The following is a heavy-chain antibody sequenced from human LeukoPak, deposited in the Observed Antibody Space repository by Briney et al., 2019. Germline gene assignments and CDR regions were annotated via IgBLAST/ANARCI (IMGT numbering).Heavy chain of an antibody. D-gene: IGHD3-10*01. CDR1: GFTFSSYA. CDR2: ISGSCATT. J-gene: IGHJ4*02. V-gene: IGHV3-23*01. Sequence: PGGSLRLSCAASGFTFSSYAMSWVRQAPGKGLEWVSAISGSCATTYYADSVKGRFTISRDKSNNTLYLQMNSLRAEDTAVYYCAKDYAYYYGSGIGGFEYWGQGTLVTVSS. CDR3: AKDYAYYYGSGIGGFEY.